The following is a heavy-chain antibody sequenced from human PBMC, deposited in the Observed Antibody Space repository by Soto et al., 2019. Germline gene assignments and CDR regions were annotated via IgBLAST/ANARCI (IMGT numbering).Heavy chain of an antibody. CDR3: AKDTVGYDILTGYQWSWFDP. D-gene: IGHD3-9*01. CDR1: GFTFDDYT. J-gene: IGHJ5*02. Sequence: GGSLRLSCAASGFTFDDYTMHWVRQAPGKGLEWVSLISWDGGSTYYADSVKGRFTISRDNGKNSLYLQMNSLRTEDTALYYCAKDTVGYDILTGYQWSWFDPWGQGTLVTVSS. CDR2: ISWDGGST. V-gene: IGHV3-43*01.